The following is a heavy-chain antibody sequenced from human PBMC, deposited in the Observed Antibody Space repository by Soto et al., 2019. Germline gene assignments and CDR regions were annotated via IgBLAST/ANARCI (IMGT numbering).Heavy chain of an antibody. CDR3: ARAPNYDSSGYYLFDY. CDR2: INPSGGST. Sequence: ASVKVSGKASGYTFTSYYMHWVRQAPGQGLEWMGIINPSGGSTSYAQKFQGRVTMTRDTSTSTVYMELSSLRSEDTAVYYCARAPNYDSSGYYLFDYWGQGALVTVSS. D-gene: IGHD3-22*01. J-gene: IGHJ4*02. V-gene: IGHV1-46*01. CDR1: GYTFTSYY.